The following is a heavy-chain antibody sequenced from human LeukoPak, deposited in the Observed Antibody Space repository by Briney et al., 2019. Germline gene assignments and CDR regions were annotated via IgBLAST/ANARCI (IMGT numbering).Heavy chain of an antibody. CDR2: IYYSGST. Sequence: SETLSLTCTVSGGSISSSSYYWGWIRQPPGKGLEWIGIIYYSGSTYYNPSLNSRVTISVDTSKNQFSLKLSSVTAADTAAYYCAMTGGAYSYMDVWGKGTTVTVSS. D-gene: IGHD4/OR15-4a*01. CDR3: AMTGGAYSYMDV. CDR1: GGSISSSSYY. V-gene: IGHV4-39*01. J-gene: IGHJ6*03.